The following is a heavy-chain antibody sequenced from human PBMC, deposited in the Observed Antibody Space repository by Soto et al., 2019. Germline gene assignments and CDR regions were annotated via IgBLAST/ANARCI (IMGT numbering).Heavy chain of an antibody. CDR3: ARQAGYYNILTGRAVDY. CDR2: ISSSGSTI. CDR1: GGTFGDYY. D-gene: IGHD3-9*01. Sequence: GLMRVWKAASGGTFGDYYGSRIRKATGKGLEWVSYISSSGSTIYYADSVKGRFTISRDNAKNSLYLQMNSLRAEDTAVYYCARQAGYYNILTGRAVDYRRQGTLVTVSS. J-gene: IGHJ4*02. V-gene: IGHV3-11*01.